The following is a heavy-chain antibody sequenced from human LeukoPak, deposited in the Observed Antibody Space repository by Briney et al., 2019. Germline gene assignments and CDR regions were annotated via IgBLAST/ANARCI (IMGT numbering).Heavy chain of an antibody. CDR1: GFTVSSNY. V-gene: IGHV3-53*01. CDR3: ARDGYYYDSSGDY. CDR2: IYSGGST. J-gene: IGHJ4*02. Sequence: PGGSLRLSCAASGFTVSSNYMSWVRQAPGKGLEWVSVIYSGGSTYYADSVKGRFTISRDNSKNTLYLQMNSLRAEDTAVYYCARDGYYYDSSGDYWGQGTLVTVSS. D-gene: IGHD3-22*01.